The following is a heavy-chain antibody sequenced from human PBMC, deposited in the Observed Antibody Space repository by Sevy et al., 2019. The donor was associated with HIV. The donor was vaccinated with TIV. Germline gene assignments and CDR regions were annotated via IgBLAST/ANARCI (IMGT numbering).Heavy chain of an antibody. CDR2: MYYSGST. J-gene: IGHJ4*02. Sequence: SETLSLTCTVSGGSISSSSYYWGCIRQPPGKGLEWIGSMYYSGSTYYNPSLKSRVTISVDTFMNQFSLKLSSVTDADTAVYYCARHMDSGTYGHPGFDYWGQGTLVTVSS. V-gene: IGHV4-39*01. CDR3: ARHMDSGTYGHPGFDY. D-gene: IGHD1-26*01. CDR1: GGSISSSSYY.